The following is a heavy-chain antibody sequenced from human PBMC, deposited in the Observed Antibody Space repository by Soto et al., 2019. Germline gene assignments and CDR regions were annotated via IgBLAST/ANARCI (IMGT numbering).Heavy chain of an antibody. V-gene: IGHV4-34*01. CDR1: GGSFSGYY. Sequence: PSETLPLTCAVYGGSFSGYYWSWIRQPPGKGLEWIGEINHSGSTNYNPSLKSRVTISVDTSKNQFSLKLSSVTAADTAVYYCARGPTVTTSWFDPWGQGTLVTVSS. CDR2: INHSGST. CDR3: ARGPTVTTSWFDP. J-gene: IGHJ5*02. D-gene: IGHD4-17*01.